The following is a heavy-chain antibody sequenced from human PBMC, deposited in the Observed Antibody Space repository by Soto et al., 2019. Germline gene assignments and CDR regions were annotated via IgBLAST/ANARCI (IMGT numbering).Heavy chain of an antibody. D-gene: IGHD3-22*01. Sequence: SVKVSCKASGGTFGSDAITWVRQAPGQGLEWVGRIIPIFGTTNYAQNLQGRVTISADKSTLTSYMELHSVTSDDTALYYCARDRTDSGYYTNWLDPWGQGTQVTVSS. CDR2: IIPIFGTT. J-gene: IGHJ5*02. V-gene: IGHV1-69*06. CDR1: GGTFGSDA. CDR3: ARDRTDSGYYTNWLDP.